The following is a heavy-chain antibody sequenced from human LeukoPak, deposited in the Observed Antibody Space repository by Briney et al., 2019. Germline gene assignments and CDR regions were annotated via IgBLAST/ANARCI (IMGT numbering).Heavy chain of an antibody. CDR2: INPNSGGT. Sequence: ASVKVSCKASGYTFTGYYMHWVRQAPGQGLEWMGWINPNSGGTNYAQKFQGRVTMTRDTSISTAYMELSRLRSDDTAVYYCARALYYYGSGSSYTRDYWGQGTLVTVSS. CDR3: ARALYYYGSGSSYTRDY. J-gene: IGHJ4*02. CDR1: GYTFTGYY. V-gene: IGHV1-2*02. D-gene: IGHD3-10*01.